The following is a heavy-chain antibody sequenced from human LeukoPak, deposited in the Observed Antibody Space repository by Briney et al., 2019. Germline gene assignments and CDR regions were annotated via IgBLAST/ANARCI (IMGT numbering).Heavy chain of an antibody. D-gene: IGHD2-2*01. CDR3: ARVEEIIVVVPAAMDY. Sequence: GGSLRLSCAASGFTFSSYGMHWVRQAPGKGLEWVAVISYDGSNKYYADSVKGRFTISRDNSKNTLYLKMNSLRAEDTAVYYCARVEEIIVVVPAAMDYWGQGTLVTVSS. CDR1: GFTFSSYG. V-gene: IGHV3-30*03. J-gene: IGHJ4*02. CDR2: ISYDGSNK.